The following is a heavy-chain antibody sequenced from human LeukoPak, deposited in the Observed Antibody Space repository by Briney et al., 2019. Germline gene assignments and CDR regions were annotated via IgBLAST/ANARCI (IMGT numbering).Heavy chain of an antibody. CDR2: IKQDGSEK. D-gene: IGHD4-11*01. CDR3: ASESPYSDCDY. V-gene: IGHV3-7*01. CDR1: GFTFSSYA. J-gene: IGHJ4*02. Sequence: HAGGSLRLSCAASGFTFSSYAMSWVRQAPGKGLEWVANIKQDGSEKYYVDSVKGRFTISRDNAKNSLYLQMNSLRAEDTAVYYCASESPYSDCDYLGQGTLVTVSS.